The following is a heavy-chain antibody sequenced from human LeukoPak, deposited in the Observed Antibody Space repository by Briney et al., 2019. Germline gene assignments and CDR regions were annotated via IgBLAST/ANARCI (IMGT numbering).Heavy chain of an antibody. CDR1: GFTISSNR. V-gene: IGHV3-21*01. D-gene: IGHD2-2*02. J-gene: IGHJ1*01. Sequence: GGSLRLSCAASGFTISSNRMNWVRKAPGEGLGWVSSIRSSGGYIYYVDSVEGRFTISRDNAKNSLYQQMNILRAEDTAVYYCARGEGYCSSTSCYNGYSQQWGQGTLVTVSS. CDR3: ARGEGYCSSTSCYNGYSQQ. CDR2: IRSSGGYI.